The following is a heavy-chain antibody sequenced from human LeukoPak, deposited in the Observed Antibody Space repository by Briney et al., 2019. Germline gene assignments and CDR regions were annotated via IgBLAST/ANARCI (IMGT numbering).Heavy chain of an antibody. J-gene: IGHJ4*02. CDR1: GGSISSYY. CDR2: IYYSGST. Sequence: SETLSLTCTVSGGSISSYYWSWIRQPPGKGLEWIGYIYYSGSTNYNPSLKSRVTISVDTSKNQFSLKLSSVTAADTAVYYCARDSGGSYEVPFDYWGQGTLVTVSS. CDR3: ARDSGGSYEVPFDY. D-gene: IGHD1-26*01. V-gene: IGHV4-59*12.